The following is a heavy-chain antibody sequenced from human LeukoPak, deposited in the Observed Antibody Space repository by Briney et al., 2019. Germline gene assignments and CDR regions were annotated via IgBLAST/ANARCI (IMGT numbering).Heavy chain of an antibody. D-gene: IGHD3-10*01. CDR1: GGSISSYY. V-gene: IGHV4-59*01. Sequence: SETLSLTCTVSGGSISSYYWSWIRQPPGKGLEWIGYIYYSGSTNYNPSLKSRVTISVDTSKNQFSLKLSSVTAADTAVYYCARAMYGSGRGEIGYWGQGTLVTVSS. CDR3: ARAMYGSGRGEIGY. J-gene: IGHJ4*02. CDR2: IYYSGST.